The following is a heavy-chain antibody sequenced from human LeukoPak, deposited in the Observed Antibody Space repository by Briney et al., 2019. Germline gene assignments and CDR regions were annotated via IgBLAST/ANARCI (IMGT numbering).Heavy chain of an antibody. V-gene: IGHV4-39*01. Sequence: PSETLSLTCTVSVGSISSSSYYWGWIRQPPGKGLEWIGSIYYSGSTYYNPSLKSRVTISVDTSKNQFSLKLSSVTAADTAVYYCARLTSSWYFLIDYWGQGTLVTVSS. CDR1: VGSISSSSYY. CDR3: ARLTSSWYFLIDY. CDR2: IYYSGST. J-gene: IGHJ4*02. D-gene: IGHD6-13*01.